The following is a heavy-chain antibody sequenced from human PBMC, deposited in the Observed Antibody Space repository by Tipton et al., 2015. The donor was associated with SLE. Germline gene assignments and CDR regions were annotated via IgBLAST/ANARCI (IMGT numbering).Heavy chain of an antibody. CDR3: ARESQSFSSPGY. V-gene: IGHV4-34*01. Sequence: TLSLTCAVYGGSFSGYYWSWIRQLPGKGLEWIGEINHSGSTNYNPSLKSRVTISVDTSKNQFSLKLSSVTAADTPVYNCARESQSFSSPGYWGQGTLVTISS. CDR2: INHSGST. CDR1: GGSFSGYY. D-gene: IGHD6-13*01. J-gene: IGHJ4*02.